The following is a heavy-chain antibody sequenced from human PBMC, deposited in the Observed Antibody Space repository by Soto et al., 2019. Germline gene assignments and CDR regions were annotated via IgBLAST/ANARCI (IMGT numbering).Heavy chain of an antibody. J-gene: IGHJ4*02. Sequence: PSETLSLTCTVSGGSISSYYRSWIRQPPGKGLEWIGYIYYSGSTNYNPSLKSRVTISVDTSKNQFSLKLSSVTAADTAVYYCARGYLYYDSSGYYPAPRYFDYWGQGTLVTVSS. CDR2: IYYSGST. CDR3: ARGYLYYDSSGYYPAPRYFDY. CDR1: GGSISSYY. V-gene: IGHV4-59*01. D-gene: IGHD3-22*01.